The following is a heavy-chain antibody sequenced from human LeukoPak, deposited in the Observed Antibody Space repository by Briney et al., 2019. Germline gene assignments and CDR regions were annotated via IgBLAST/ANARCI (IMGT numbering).Heavy chain of an antibody. J-gene: IGHJ4*02. V-gene: IGHV3-30*18. CDR3: AKDHGSGWFGRPPLFDY. CDR1: GFTFSSYG. CDR2: ISYDGSNK. D-gene: IGHD6-19*01. Sequence: GGSLRLSCAASGFTFSSYGMHWVRQAPGNGLEWVAVISYDGSNKYYADSVKGRFTISRDNSKNTLYLQMNSLRAEDTAVYYCAKDHGSGWFGRPPLFDYWGQGTLVTVSS.